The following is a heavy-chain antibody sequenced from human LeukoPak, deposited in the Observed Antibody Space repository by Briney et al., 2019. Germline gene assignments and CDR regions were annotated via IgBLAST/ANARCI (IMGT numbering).Heavy chain of an antibody. Sequence: SETLSLTCTVSGGSISSSSYYWGWIRQPPGKGLEWIGSIYYSGSTYYNPSLKSRVTISVDTSKNRFSLKLNSVTAADTAVYYCARGKNYSASGNYYNIFDYWGQGTLVTISS. CDR3: ARGKNYSASGNYYNIFDY. CDR2: IYYSGST. V-gene: IGHV4-39*07. D-gene: IGHD3-10*01. J-gene: IGHJ4*02. CDR1: GGSISSSSYY.